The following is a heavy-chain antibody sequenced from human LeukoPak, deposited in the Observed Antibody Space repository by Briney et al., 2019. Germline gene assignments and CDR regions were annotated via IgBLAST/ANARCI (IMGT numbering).Heavy chain of an antibody. CDR3: ARVGSEWYRGAFDI. D-gene: IGHD3-3*01. J-gene: IGHJ3*02. V-gene: IGHV3-7*01. CDR1: AFTFTNYW. Sequence: GGSLRLSCAASAFTFTNYWMTWVRQAQGKGLEGVANIKQDGSETYYVDSVKGRFTISRDNAKNSLYLQLNILRAEDTAVYYCARVGSEWYRGAFDIWGQGTMVTVSS. CDR2: IKQDGSET.